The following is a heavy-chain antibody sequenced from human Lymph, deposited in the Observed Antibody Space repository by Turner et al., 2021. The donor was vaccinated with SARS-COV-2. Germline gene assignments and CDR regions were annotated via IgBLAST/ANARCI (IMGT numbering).Heavy chain of an antibody. Sequence: QVQLVQSGAEVKKPGSSVKVSCKASGGTFSTYVISWVRQAPGQGREGMGWIIPILGIANYAQKFQGRVTITADKSTSTAYMELSSLRSEDTAVYHCARRHSGNYDAFDIWGQGTMVTVSS. V-gene: IGHV1-69*10. CDR3: ARRHSGNYDAFDI. CDR1: GGTFSTYV. CDR2: IIPILGIA. J-gene: IGHJ3*02. D-gene: IGHD1-26*01.